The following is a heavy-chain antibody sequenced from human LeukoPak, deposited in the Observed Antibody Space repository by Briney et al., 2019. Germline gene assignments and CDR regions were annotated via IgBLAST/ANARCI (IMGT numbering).Heavy chain of an antibody. CDR3: ARDDLSSNRPSGRLDP. CDR2: INPSGGST. J-gene: IGHJ5*02. D-gene: IGHD1-14*01. Sequence: ASVTVSCKASGYTFTGYYMHWVRQAPGQGREWMGWINPSGGSTSYAQKFQGRVTMTRDTSTSTVYMQLSSLRSEDTAVYYCARDDLSSNRPSGRLDPWGQGTLVTVSS. V-gene: IGHV1-46*01. CDR1: GYTFTGYY.